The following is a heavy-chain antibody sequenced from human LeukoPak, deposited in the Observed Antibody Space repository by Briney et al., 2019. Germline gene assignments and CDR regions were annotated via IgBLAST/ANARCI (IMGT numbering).Heavy chain of an antibody. Sequence: GGSLRLSCAASGFTFSGYAMSWVRQAPGKGLEWVSAISGSGGSTYYADSVKGRFTISRDNSKNTLYLQMNSLRAEDTAVYYCAKLPLLWFGELFFKHWGQGTLVTVSS. CDR2: ISGSGGST. J-gene: IGHJ1*01. V-gene: IGHV3-23*01. D-gene: IGHD3-10*01. CDR3: AKLPLLWFGELFFKH. CDR1: GFTFSGYA.